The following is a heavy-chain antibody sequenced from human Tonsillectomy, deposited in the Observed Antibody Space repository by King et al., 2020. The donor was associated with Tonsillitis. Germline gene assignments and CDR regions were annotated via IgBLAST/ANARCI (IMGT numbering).Heavy chain of an antibody. CDR1: GFAVTSFY. CDR3: ATPPSSGWNELLY. Sequence: VQLVESGGTLVQPGGSLRLSCAASGFAVTSFYMSWVRQAPGKGLEWVSVIYNSGITSYADSVKGRFSISRDNSENTLYLQMSGLKAEDTAVYYCATPPSSGWNELLYWGQGTLVTVSS. J-gene: IGHJ4*02. CDR2: IYNSGIT. D-gene: IGHD6-19*01. V-gene: IGHV3-66*01.